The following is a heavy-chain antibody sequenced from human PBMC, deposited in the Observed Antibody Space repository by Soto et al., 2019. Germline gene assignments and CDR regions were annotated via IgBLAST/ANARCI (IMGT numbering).Heavy chain of an antibody. J-gene: IGHJ4*02. D-gene: IGHD4-17*01. Sequence: ETMSLTSPVSAASVASGTSDWSRLRDNPGRGLEGFGFVHINGSTRKNSSLKDRVPRSQHPAQTQFSRTLSSVTAAHRAAYYCARGGYGDAFDFWGQGTLVTVSS. V-gene: IGHV4-61*01. CDR3: ARGGYGDAFDF. CDR1: AASVASGTSD. CDR2: VHINGST.